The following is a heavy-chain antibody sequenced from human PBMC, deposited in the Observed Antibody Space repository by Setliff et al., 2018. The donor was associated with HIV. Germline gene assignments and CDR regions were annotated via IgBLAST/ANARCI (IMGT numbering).Heavy chain of an antibody. J-gene: IGHJ4*02. CDR3: ARRATTGDHHHFFDF. CDR2: ISVYNGKG. Sequence: ASVKVSCKASSNTFINDVFNWVRQAPGQGLEWMGWISVYNGKGNYAQKFQDRISMTTDTSTSTVYMELRSLVSDDTAVYYCARRATTGDHHHFFDFWGQGTLVTVSS. CDR1: SNTFINDV. V-gene: IGHV1-18*04. D-gene: IGHD1-1*01.